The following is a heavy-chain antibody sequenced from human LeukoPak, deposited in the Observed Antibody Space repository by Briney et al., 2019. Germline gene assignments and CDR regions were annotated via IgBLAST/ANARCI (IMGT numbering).Heavy chain of an antibody. J-gene: IGHJ4*02. CDR3: ARAYYDILTSHSFDY. CDR2: MYPGDSDT. V-gene: IGHV5-51*01. CDR1: GYRFTSYW. Sequence: GESLNISCKGSGYRFTSYWIGWVRQMPGKGLEWMGIMYPGDSDTRYSPSFQGQVTISADKSISTAYLQWSSLKASGTAMYYCARAYYDILTSHSFDYWGQGTLVTVSS. D-gene: IGHD3-9*01.